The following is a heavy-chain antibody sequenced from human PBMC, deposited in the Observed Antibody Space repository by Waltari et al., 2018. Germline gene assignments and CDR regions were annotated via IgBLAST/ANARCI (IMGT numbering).Heavy chain of an antibody. CDR1: GFPLNSYA. V-gene: IGHV3-23*04. CDR3: AKVATVTTSGY. Sequence: EVQLVESGGGLVQPGGSLRLSCSASGFPLNSYALCWVRQAPGKGLEWVSAISGSGGSTYYADSVKGRFTISRDNSKNTLYLQMNSLRAEDTAVYYCAKVATVTTSGYWGQGTLVTVSS. CDR2: ISGSGGST. D-gene: IGHD4-17*01. J-gene: IGHJ4*02.